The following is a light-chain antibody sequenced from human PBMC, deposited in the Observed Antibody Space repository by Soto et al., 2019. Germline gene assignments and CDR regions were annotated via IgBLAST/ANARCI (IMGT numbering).Light chain of an antibody. CDR3: QQLKSYPIT. CDR2: PAS. CDR1: QGINNY. V-gene: IGKV1-9*01. Sequence: DIQLTQSPSFLSASVGDRVTITCRASQGINNYLAWFQQKPGRVPKLLIYPASTLQSGVPSRFSGSGSGTEFTLAISSLQPEDFATYYCQQLKSYPITFGQGTRLEIQ. J-gene: IGKJ5*01.